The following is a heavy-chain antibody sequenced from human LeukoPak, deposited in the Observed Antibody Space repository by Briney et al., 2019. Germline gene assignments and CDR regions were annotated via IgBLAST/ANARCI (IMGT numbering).Heavy chain of an antibody. V-gene: IGHV1-69*04. CDR1: GCTFSSYA. CDR3: SPYVWGSYRLSRSDT. CDR2: IIPILGIA. Sequence: AASVKVSCKASGCTFSSYAISWVRQAPGQGLEWMGRIIPILGIANYAQKFPGRVTITADKSTSIAYMELSSLRSEDTAVYYCSPYVWGSYRLSRSDTWGQGTPVTVSS. D-gene: IGHD3-16*02. J-gene: IGHJ5*02.